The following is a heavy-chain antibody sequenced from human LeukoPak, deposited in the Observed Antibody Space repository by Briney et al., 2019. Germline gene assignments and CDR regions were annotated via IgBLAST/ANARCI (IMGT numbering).Heavy chain of an antibody. CDR1: GFSFRDYP. V-gene: IGHV3-49*04. CDR2: IRAEAYDGTT. J-gene: IGHJ4*02. D-gene: IGHD4-23*01. Sequence: QPGRSLRLSCTVSGFSFRDYPLSWVRQAPGRGLEWIGFIRAEAYDGTTEYVPSVRGRFTISRDDSKSIAYLQMNSLKTDDTAVYYCTRDYGGNSDRGHWSQGTLVTVSS. CDR3: TRDYGGNSDRGH.